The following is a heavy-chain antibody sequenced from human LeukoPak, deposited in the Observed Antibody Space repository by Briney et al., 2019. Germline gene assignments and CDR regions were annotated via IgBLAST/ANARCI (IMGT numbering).Heavy chain of an antibody. Sequence: SQTLSLTCTVSGGSISSGDYYWSWIRRPPGKGLEWIGYIYYSGSTYYNPSLKSRVTISVDTSKNHFSLKLSSVTAADTAVYYCARESIGFWSGYYTPLTQTWFDPWGQGTLVTVSS. D-gene: IGHD3-3*01. CDR1: GGSISSGDYY. V-gene: IGHV4-30-4*08. J-gene: IGHJ5*02. CDR2: IYYSGST. CDR3: ARESIGFWSGYYTPLTQTWFDP.